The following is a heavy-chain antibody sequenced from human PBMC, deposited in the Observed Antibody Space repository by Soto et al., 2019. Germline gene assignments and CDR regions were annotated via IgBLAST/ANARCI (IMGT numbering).Heavy chain of an antibody. CDR1: GYTFTSYY. J-gene: IGHJ4*02. D-gene: IGHD5-18*01. V-gene: IGHV1-46*01. CDR2: INPSGGST. Sequence: ASVKVSCKASGYTFTSYYMHWVRQAPGQGLEWMGIINPSGGSTSYAQKFQGRVTMTRDTSTSTVYMELSSLRSEDTAMYYCARLAPEDSYQLLSSIQLWGAFDHWGQGTPVTVS. CDR3: ARLAPEDSYQLLSSIQLWGAFDH.